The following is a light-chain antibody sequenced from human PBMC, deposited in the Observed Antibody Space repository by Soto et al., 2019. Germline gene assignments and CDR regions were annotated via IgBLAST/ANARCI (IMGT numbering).Light chain of an antibody. J-gene: IGLJ1*01. Sequence: QSVLAQPASVSGSPGQSITISCPGTSDDVGAYNSVSWYQQLPHKAPQVILYKGTQRPSGVSSRFSGSTSGNAASLTISGLQADDEADYFCCSSAPESTYVFGTGTKLTVL. V-gene: IGLV2-23*01. CDR3: CSSAPESTYV. CDR1: SDDVGAYNS. CDR2: KGT.